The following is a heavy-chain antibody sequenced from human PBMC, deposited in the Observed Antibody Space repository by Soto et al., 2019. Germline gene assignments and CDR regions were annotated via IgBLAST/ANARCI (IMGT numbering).Heavy chain of an antibody. D-gene: IGHD3-10*01. CDR2: IIPILGIA. Sequence: ASVKVSCKASGGTFSSYTISWVRQAPGQGLEWMGRIIPILGIANYAQKFQGRVTITADKSTSTAYMELSSLRSEDTAVYYCARDRASYIRDYYYYYMDVWGKGTTVTVSS. J-gene: IGHJ6*03. CDR3: ARDRASYIRDYYYYYMDV. CDR1: GGTFSSYT. V-gene: IGHV1-69*04.